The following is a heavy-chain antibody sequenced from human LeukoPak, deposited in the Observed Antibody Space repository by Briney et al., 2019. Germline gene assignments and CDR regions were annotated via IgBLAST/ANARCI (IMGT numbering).Heavy chain of an antibody. D-gene: IGHD2-21*02. CDR1: GFTVSSNY. CDR3: ARDHHCGGDCRSGMDV. Sequence: GGSLRLSCAASGFTVSSNYMSWVRQAPGEGLEWVSVIYSGGSTYYADSVKGRFTISRHNSKNTLYLQMNSLRAEDTAVYYCARDHHCGGDCRSGMDVWGQGTTVTVSS. J-gene: IGHJ6*02. V-gene: IGHV3-53*04. CDR2: IYSGGST.